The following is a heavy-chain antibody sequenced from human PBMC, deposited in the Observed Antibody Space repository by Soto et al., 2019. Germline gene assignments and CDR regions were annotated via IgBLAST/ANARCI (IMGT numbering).Heavy chain of an antibody. Sequence: QVQLVQSGAEVKKPGASVKVSCKASGYTFTSYDINWVRQATGQGLEWMGGMNPSSGNTGYAQKFQGRVTMTRNTSIRTAYMEVSSLRSEATAVYYCASRSLRFLESPGAFDVWGHVTMVTVSS. CDR1: GYTFTSYD. D-gene: IGHD3-3*01. CDR3: ASRSLRFLESPGAFDV. CDR2: MNPSSGNT. V-gene: IGHV1-8*01. J-gene: IGHJ3*01.